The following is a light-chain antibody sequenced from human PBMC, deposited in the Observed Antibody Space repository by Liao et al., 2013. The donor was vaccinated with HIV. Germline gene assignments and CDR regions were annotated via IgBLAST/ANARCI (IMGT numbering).Light chain of an antibody. CDR1: KLGDKY. Sequence: SYELTQPPSVSVSPGQTASVTCFGDKLGDKYVSWIQQRPGQSPVLVIYRDTKRPSGIPERFSGSKSGNTATLTISGTQAMDEADYFCQAWDITTYFVFGKGTKVTVL. J-gene: IGLJ1*01. V-gene: IGLV3-1*01. CDR3: QAWDITTYFV. CDR2: RDT.